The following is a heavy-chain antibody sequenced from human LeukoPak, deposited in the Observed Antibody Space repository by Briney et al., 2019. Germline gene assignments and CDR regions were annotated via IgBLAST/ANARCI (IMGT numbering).Heavy chain of an antibody. CDR2: ISSSGSTI. Sequence: PGGSLRLSCAASGFTFSSYEMNWVRQAPGKGLEWVSYISSSGSTIYYADSVKGRFTISRDNAKNSLYLQMNSLRAEDTAVYYCTTTPAILSSWSDFDYWGQGTLVTVSS. J-gene: IGHJ4*02. V-gene: IGHV3-48*03. CDR3: TTTPAILSSWSDFDY. CDR1: GFTFSSYE. D-gene: IGHD6-13*01.